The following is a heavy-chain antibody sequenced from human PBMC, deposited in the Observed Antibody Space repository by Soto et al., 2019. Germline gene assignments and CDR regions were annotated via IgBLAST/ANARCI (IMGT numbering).Heavy chain of an antibody. V-gene: IGHV1-69*14. CDR3: ARVHSSGWFYFDY. CDR1: AGTFSTSA. D-gene: IGHD6-19*01. CDR2: IIPIFGAA. J-gene: IGHJ4*02. Sequence: QVQLVQSGAEVKKPGSSVKVSCKASAGTFSTSAICWVRQAPGQGLEWMGGIIPIFGAANYAQKFRDKVTITADKSTSTAYMELNSLRSEDTAVYYCARVHSSGWFYFDYWGQGTLVTVSS.